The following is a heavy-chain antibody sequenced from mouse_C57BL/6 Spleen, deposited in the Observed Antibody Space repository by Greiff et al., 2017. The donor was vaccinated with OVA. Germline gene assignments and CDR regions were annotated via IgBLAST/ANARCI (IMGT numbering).Heavy chain of an antibody. V-gene: IGHV1-54*01. J-gene: IGHJ4*01. CDR3: AIYDYAYYYAMDD. CDR1: GYAFTNYL. CDR2: INPGSGGT. Sequence: VQLQQSGAELVRPGTSVKVSCKASGYAFTNYLIEWVKQRPGQGLEWIGVINPGSGGTNYNEKFKGKATLTADKSSSTAYMQLSSLTSEDSAVYVCAIYDYAYYYAMDDWGQGTSVTVSS. D-gene: IGHD2-4*01.